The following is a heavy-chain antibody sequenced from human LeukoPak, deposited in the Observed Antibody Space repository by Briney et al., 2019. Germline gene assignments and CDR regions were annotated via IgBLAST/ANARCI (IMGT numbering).Heavy chain of an antibody. CDR1: GYSFNSYG. D-gene: IGHD6-13*01. J-gene: IGHJ4*02. V-gene: IGHV1-18*01. CDR3: ARESAVEAAFDY. Sequence: ASVKVSCKASGYSFNSYGISWVRQTPGQGLEWMGWISVHNGNTNYAQKLQGRVIMTTDTSTSTAYMELRSLRSDDTAVYYCARESAVEAAFDYWGQGTLVTVSS. CDR2: ISVHNGNT.